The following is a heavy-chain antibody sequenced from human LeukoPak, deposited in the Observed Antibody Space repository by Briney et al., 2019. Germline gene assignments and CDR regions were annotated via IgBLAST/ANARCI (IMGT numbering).Heavy chain of an antibody. CDR1: GFTFSSYP. CDR3: ARPQYSTSWYEGIDY. D-gene: IGHD6-13*01. Sequence: PGGSLRLSCAASGFTFSSYPMHWVRQAPGKGLEWVALISYDGSNTYYAGSVKGRFTISRDNSKNTLYLQMHSLRTEDTAVYYCARPQYSTSWYEGIDYWGQGNLVTVSS. CDR2: ISYDGSNT. J-gene: IGHJ4*02. V-gene: IGHV3-30-3*01.